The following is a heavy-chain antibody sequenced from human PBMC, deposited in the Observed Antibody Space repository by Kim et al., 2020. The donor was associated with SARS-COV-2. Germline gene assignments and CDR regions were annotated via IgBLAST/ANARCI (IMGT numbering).Heavy chain of an antibody. J-gene: IGHJ5*02. CDR3: ARDLDQP. Sequence: GSEKQYVDSVKGRFTISREDAKNSVFLQMNNLRADDTALYYCARDLDQPWGQGTLVTVSS. CDR2: GSEK. D-gene: IGHD2-2*01. V-gene: IGHV3-7*03.